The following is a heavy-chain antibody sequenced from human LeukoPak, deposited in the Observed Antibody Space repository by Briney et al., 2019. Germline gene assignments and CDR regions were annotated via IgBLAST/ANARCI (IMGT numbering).Heavy chain of an antibody. D-gene: IGHD5-18*01. CDR3: AKDVRGGDTATDPIDN. CDR1: GFTFSSYA. V-gene: IGHV3-23*01. CDR2: ISGSGGST. Sequence: PGGSLRLSCAASGFTFSSYAMSWVRQAPGKGLEWVSAISGSGGSTYYADSVKGRFTISRDNSKNTLYLQMNSLRAEDTAVYYCAKDVRGGDTATDPIDNWGQGTLVTVSS. J-gene: IGHJ4*02.